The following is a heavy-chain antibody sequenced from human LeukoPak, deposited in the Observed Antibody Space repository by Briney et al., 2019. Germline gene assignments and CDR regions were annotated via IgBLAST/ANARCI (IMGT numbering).Heavy chain of an antibody. V-gene: IGHV3-30*03. CDR1: EFTFTNYG. CDR2: ISYDGSNR. D-gene: IGHD3-10*01. Sequence: GGSLRLSCAASEFTFTNYGMHWVRQAPGKGLEWVAVISYDGSNRYYGDSVKGRFTISRDNSKNTLYLQMNSLRAEDTAVYYCTRLTMVRGLIIYFDFWGQGTLVTVSS. CDR3: TRLTMVRGLIIYFDF. J-gene: IGHJ4*02.